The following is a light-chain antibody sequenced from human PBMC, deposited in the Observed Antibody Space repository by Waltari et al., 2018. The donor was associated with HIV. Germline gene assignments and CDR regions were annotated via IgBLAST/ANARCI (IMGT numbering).Light chain of an antibody. CDR3: TSYRSINNLV. Sequence: QSALTQPASVSGSPVPSITISCAGTTRDIGGYTFVSWYQQHPGKAPKLIIYDVTYRPSGVSSRFSGSKSGNTASLTVSGLQPEDEADYYCTSYRSINNLVFGDATKVTVL. V-gene: IGLV2-14*03. J-gene: IGLJ1*01. CDR2: DVT. CDR1: TRDIGGYTF.